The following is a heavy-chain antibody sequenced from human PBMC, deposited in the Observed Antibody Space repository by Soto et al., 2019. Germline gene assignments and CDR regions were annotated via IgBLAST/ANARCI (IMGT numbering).Heavy chain of an antibody. Sequence: LSLTCPVSDGSISSGGYYWSCIGQHLGTGLEWIGYIYYSGSTYYNPSLKSRVTISVDTSKNQFSLKLSSVNAADTAVYYCARSYYDFWSGYSLGAFDIWGQGTMVTVSS. CDR2: IYYSGST. J-gene: IGHJ3*02. CDR1: DGSISSGGYY. CDR3: ARSYYDFWSGYSLGAFDI. V-gene: IGHV4-31*02. D-gene: IGHD3-3*01.